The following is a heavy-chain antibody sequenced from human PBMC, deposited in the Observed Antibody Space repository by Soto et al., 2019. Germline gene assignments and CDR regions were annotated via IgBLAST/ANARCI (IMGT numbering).Heavy chain of an antibody. CDR2: INAGNGNI. J-gene: IGHJ6*03. CDR1: GYTFTSYA. V-gene: IGHV1-3*01. D-gene: IGHD2-15*01. CDR3: ARDSVDSAAYYYYYMDV. Sequence: ASVKVSCKASGYTFTSYAIHWVRQAPGQRLEWMGWINAGNGNIKYSQKFQGRVTITRDTSASTAYMEVSSLRSEDTAVYYCARDSVDSAAYYYYYMDVWGKGTTVTVSS.